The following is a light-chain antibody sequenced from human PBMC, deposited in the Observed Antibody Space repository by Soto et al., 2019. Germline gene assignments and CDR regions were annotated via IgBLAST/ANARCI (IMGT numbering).Light chain of an antibody. CDR3: QQYNNWWT. CDR1: QNVSTS. J-gene: IGKJ1*01. Sequence: EIVMTQSPATLSVSPGERATLSCRASQNVSTSLAWYQQKPGQAPRLLISGASTRATGVPARFSGSGSETEFTLTISSLQSEDFAVYYCQQYNNWWTFGQGTKVEIK. V-gene: IGKV3-15*01. CDR2: GAS.